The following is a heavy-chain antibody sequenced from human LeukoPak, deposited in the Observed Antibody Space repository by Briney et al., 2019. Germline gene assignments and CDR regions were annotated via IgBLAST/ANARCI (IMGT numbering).Heavy chain of an antibody. Sequence: SQTLSLTCTVSGGSISSYYWSWIRQPPGKGLEWIGYIFYSGSTNYNPSLKSRVTISVDTSKNQFSLKMSSVTAVDTAVYYCARVFSYPLRTPFDPWGQGTLVTVSS. CDR2: IFYSGST. J-gene: IGHJ5*02. V-gene: IGHV4-59*01. D-gene: IGHD3-3*01. CDR1: GGSISSYY. CDR3: ARVFSYPLRTPFDP.